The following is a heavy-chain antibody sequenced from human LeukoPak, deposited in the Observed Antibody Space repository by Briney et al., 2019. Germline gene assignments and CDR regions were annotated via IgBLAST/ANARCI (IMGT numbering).Heavy chain of an antibody. V-gene: IGHV1-2*02. CDR3: AGSFGESPAAFDP. D-gene: IGHD3-10*01. Sequence: ASVKVSCKASGYTFTEYYIHWVRQAPGQGLEWMGWINPKSGGTKYAQRFQGRVTMTRDTSITTANMELRRLISDDTAMYYCAGSFGESPAAFDPWGQGTLVTVS. CDR2: INPKSGGT. J-gene: IGHJ5*02. CDR1: GYTFTEYY.